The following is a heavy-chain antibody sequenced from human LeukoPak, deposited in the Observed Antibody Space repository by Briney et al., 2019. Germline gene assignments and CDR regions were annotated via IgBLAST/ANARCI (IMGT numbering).Heavy chain of an antibody. V-gene: IGHV3-23*01. CDR3: AKRDAGFDY. J-gene: IGHJ4*02. CDR2: ISASGGRA. D-gene: IGHD1-14*01. Sequence: GGSLRLSCAASGFTFSSYAMSWVRQAPGKGLEWVSAISASGGRAYYADSVKGRFTISRDNSKDTLYLQMNSLGADDTAVYYCAKRDAGFDYWGQGTLVTVSS. CDR1: GFTFSSYA.